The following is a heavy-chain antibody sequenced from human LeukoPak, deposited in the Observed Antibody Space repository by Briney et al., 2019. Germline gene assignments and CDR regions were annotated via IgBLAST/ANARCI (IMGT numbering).Heavy chain of an antibody. CDR3: VGTFTVFGVVSTIE. V-gene: IGHV3-21*04. Sequence: GGSLRLSCAASGLTFSSYSMNWVRQAPGKGLEWVSSISSSSSYIYYADSVKGRFTISRDNAKNSLYLQMNSLRVDDTAAYYCVGTFTVFGVVSTIEWGQGTLVTVSS. CDR2: ISSSSSYI. D-gene: IGHD3-3*01. CDR1: GLTFSSYS. J-gene: IGHJ4*02.